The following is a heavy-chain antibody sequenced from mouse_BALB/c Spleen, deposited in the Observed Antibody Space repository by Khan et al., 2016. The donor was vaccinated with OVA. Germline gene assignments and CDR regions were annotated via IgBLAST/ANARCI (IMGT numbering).Heavy chain of an antibody. CDR3: AKFEYHGNLYAMEY. V-gene: IGHV2-3*01. J-gene: IGHJ4*01. CDR1: GFSLTIYG. Sequence: QVQLKQSGPGLVAPSQSLSITCTASGFSLTIYGVNWVRQPPGKGLKWLGVIWGDGSTNYHSALIFRLSISKDNSKSQVFLKLNSLQTDDSATYYCAKFEYHGNLYAMEYWGQGTSVTVSS. CDR2: IWGDGST. D-gene: IGHD2-1*01.